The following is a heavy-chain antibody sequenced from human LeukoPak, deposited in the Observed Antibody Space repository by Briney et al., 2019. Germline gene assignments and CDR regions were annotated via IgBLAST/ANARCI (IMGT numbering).Heavy chain of an antibody. V-gene: IGHV3-7*03. Sequence: PXGSLRLSCAASGFTFSSYWMNWARQAPGKGLEWVASINHNGNVNYYVDSVKGRFTISRDNAKNSLYLQMSNLRAEDTAVYFRARGGGLDVWGQGATVTVSS. CDR1: GFTFSSYW. D-gene: IGHD3-16*01. J-gene: IGHJ6*02. CDR3: ARGGGLDV. CDR2: INHNGNVN.